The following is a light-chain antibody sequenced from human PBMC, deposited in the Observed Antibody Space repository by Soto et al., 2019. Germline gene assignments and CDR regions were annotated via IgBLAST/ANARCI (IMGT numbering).Light chain of an antibody. CDR1: QSVLYNSNNKNH. V-gene: IGKV4-1*01. CDR3: QQYYSIPFT. Sequence: DFVMTQAPDSLAVSLGERATINCKSSQSVLYNSNNKNHLGWFQQKPGHPPKLLIYGASFRPSGVPDRFSGSGSGPDFTLTISSLQAEDVAVYYCQQYYSIPFTFGKGTKLEI. J-gene: IGKJ2*01. CDR2: GAS.